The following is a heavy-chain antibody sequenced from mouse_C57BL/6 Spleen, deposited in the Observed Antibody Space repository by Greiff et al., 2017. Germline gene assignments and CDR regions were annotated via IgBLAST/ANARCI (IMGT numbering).Heavy chain of an antibody. CDR1: GYTFTSYW. CDR3: ARSPYYYGSSHYYAMDY. CDR2: IDPSDSYT. D-gene: IGHD1-1*01. Sequence: QVHVKQPGAELVRPGTSVKLSCKASGYTFTSYWMHWVKQRPGQGLEWIGVIDPSDSYTNYNQKFKGKATLTVDTSSSTAYMQLSSLTSEDAAVYYCARSPYYYGSSHYYAMDYWGQGTSVTVSS. J-gene: IGHJ4*01. V-gene: IGHV1-59*01.